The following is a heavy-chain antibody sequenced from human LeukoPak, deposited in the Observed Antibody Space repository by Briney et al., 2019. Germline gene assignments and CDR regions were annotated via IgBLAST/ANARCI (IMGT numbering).Heavy chain of an antibody. Sequence: AVKVSCKASGATFSSYANSWVRQAPGPGNEWMGGITPILGTANYAQTVPGKVTITTDAATTTATLELSSLRPKATATAYCAREGQGFAFDIWGQGTMVTVSS. CDR2: ITPILGTA. V-gene: IGHV1-69*05. J-gene: IGHJ3*02. CDR1: GATFSSYA. CDR3: AREGQGFAFDI.